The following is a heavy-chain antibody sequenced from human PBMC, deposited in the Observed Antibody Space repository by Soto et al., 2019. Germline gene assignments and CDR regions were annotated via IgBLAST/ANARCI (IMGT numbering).Heavy chain of an antibody. CDR1: GGSFSGYY. D-gene: IGHD3-3*01. V-gene: IGHV4-34*01. CDR3: ARRVLTYYDFWSGYSIRYYYYYMDV. J-gene: IGHJ6*03. Sequence: SETLSLTCAVYGGSFSGYYWSWIRQPPGKGLEWIGEINHSGSTNYNPSLKSRVTISVDTSKNQFSLKLSSVTAADTAVYYCARRVLTYYDFWSGYSIRYYYYYMDVWGKGTTVTVSS. CDR2: INHSGST.